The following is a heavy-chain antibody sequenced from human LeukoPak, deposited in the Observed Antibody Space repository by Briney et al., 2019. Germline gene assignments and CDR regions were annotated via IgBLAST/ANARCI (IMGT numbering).Heavy chain of an antibody. CDR1: GFXFSSYA. D-gene: IGHD2-8*01. Sequence: GGSLRLSCTASGFXFSSYAMNWVRQAPGKGLEWVSGISGSGTSTYYADSVKGRFTISRDNSKNTLYLQMNSLRAEDTAVYYCAKVYVDYWGQGTLVTVSS. CDR3: AKVYVDY. CDR2: ISGSGTST. J-gene: IGHJ4*02. V-gene: IGHV3-23*01.